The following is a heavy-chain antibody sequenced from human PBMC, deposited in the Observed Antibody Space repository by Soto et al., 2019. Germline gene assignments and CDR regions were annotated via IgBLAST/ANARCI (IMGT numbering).Heavy chain of an antibody. V-gene: IGHV4-39*01. CDR1: GGSISSSSYY. CDR2: IYYSGST. J-gene: IGHJ4*02. D-gene: IGHD2-2*01. CDR3: ARQYCSSTSCYGGFGLYYFDY. Sequence: PSQTQSLTCTVAGGSISSSSYYWGWIRQPPGKGLEWIGSIYYSGSTYYNPSLKSRVTISVDTSKNQFSLKLSSVTAADTAVYYCARQYCSSTSCYGGFGLYYFDYWGQGTLVNVSS.